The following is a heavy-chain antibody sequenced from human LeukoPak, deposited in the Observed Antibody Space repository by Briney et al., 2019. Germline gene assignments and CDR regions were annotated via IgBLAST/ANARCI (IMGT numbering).Heavy chain of an antibody. J-gene: IGHJ4*02. CDR2: ISGSGGST. CDR1: GFTFSSYA. CDR3: ASSTGRTTNFDY. D-gene: IGHD1-7*01. Sequence: GGFLRLSCAASGFTFSSYAMSWVRQAPGKGLEWVSAISGSGGSTYYADSVKGRFTISRDNAKNSLYLQMNSLRAEDTAVYYCASSTGRTTNFDYWGRGTLVTVSS. V-gene: IGHV3-23*01.